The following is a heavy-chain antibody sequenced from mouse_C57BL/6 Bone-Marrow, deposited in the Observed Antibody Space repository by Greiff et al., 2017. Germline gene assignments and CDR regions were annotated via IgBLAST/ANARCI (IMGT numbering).Heavy chain of an antibody. D-gene: IGHD2-1*01. Sequence: QVQLQQSGAELVRPGASVTLSCKASGYTFTDYEMHWVTPTPVQGLEWVCAIDPETGCSAYNQKFKGKAILTADKSSRPAYLALRSLTSEDSAVYYGSSLANYAYWGQGTLVTVSA. CDR3: SSLANYAY. CDR2: IDPETGCS. V-gene: IGHV1-15*01. CDR1: GYTFTDYE. J-gene: IGHJ3*01.